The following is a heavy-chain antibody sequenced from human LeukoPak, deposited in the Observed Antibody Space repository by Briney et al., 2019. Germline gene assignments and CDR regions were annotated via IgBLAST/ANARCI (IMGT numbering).Heavy chain of an antibody. V-gene: IGHV3-74*03. Sequence: GGSLRLSCAASGFTFSSSWMHWVCQAPGRGLVWVSRIKSDGSGATYADSVKGRFTISRDNAKNTLYLQMNSLRAEDTAVYYCARDRYYVLDYWGQGILVTVSS. D-gene: IGHD3-10*02. J-gene: IGHJ4*02. CDR2: IKSDGSGA. CDR1: GFTFSSSW. CDR3: ARDRYYVLDY.